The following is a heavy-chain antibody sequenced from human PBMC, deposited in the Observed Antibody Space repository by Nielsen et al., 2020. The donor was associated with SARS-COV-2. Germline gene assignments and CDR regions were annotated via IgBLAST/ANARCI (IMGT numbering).Heavy chain of an antibody. CDR3: ARDNNGWSHFDY. D-gene: IGHD6-19*01. Sequence: GESLKIPCAASGFPFNTFHMNWVRQAPGKGLEWVAYISASSSTITYADSVKGRFTISRDNAKNSLFLQMDNLRDDDTAVYYCARDNNGWSHFDYWGQGTLVSVSS. CDR2: ISASSSTI. CDR1: GFPFNTFH. V-gene: IGHV3-48*02. J-gene: IGHJ4*02.